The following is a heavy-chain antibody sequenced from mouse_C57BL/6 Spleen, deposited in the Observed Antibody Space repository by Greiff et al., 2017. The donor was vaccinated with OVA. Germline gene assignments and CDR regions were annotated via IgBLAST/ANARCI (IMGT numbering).Heavy chain of an antibody. CDR1: GYTFTSYW. Sequence: QVQLQQPGAELVKPGASVKLSCKASGYTFTSYWMQWVKQRPGQGLEWIGEIDPSDSYTNYNQKFKGKATLTVDTSSSTAYMQLSSLTSEDSAVYYCARRYGIYVGYFDYWGQGTTLTVSS. J-gene: IGHJ2*01. V-gene: IGHV1-50*01. D-gene: IGHD2-1*01. CDR2: IDPSDSYT. CDR3: ARRYGIYVGYFDY.